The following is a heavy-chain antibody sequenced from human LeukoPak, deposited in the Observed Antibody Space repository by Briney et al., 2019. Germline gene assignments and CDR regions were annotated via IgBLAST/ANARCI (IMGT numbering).Heavy chain of an antibody. V-gene: IGHV3-48*03. CDR2: ISSSGSNI. D-gene: IGHD2-15*01. Sequence: GGSLRLSCAASGFTFSSYAMNWVRQAPGKGLEWVSYISSSGSNIYYADSVKGRFTISRDNAKNSLYLQMNSLRAEDTAVYYCARDCGGGSCYGPYDAFDIWGQGTMVTVSS. J-gene: IGHJ3*02. CDR1: GFTFSSYA. CDR3: ARDCGGGSCYGPYDAFDI.